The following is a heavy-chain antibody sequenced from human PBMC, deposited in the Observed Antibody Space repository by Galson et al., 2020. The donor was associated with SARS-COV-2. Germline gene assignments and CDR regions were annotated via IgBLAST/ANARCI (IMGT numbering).Heavy chain of an antibody. D-gene: IGHD2-21*01. J-gene: IGHJ5*02. V-gene: IGHV3-21*01. CDR2: ISGSSAYK. Sequence: GGSLRLSCAASGFPFNIYTMYWVHQAPGKGLEWLSSISGSSAYKYYADSVQGRFTISRDNAENSVYLELSNLRAEDTATYYCARHHHCGGPTCFGYWLDPWGQGTLVTVSS. CDR1: GFPFNIYT. CDR3: ARHHHCGGPTCFGYWLDP.